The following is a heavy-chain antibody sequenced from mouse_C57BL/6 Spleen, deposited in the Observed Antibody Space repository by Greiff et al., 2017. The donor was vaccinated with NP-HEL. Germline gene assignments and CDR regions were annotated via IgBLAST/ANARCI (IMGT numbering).Heavy chain of an antibody. CDR3: ARKTTVVGYFDY. Sequence: QVQLQQPGAELVRPGSSVKLSCKASGYTFTSYWMHWVKQRPIQGLEWIGNIDPSDSETHYNQKFKDKATLTVDKSSSTAYMHLSSLTSEDSAVYYCARKTTVVGYFDYWGQGTTLTVSS. D-gene: IGHD1-1*01. CDR1: GYTFTSYW. CDR2: IDPSDSET. J-gene: IGHJ2*01. V-gene: IGHV1-52*01.